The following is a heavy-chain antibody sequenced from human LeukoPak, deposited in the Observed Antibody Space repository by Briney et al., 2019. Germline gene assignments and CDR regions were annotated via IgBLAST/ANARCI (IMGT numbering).Heavy chain of an antibody. Sequence: PGGSLRLSCSASGFTFSSFAMHWVRQAPGRGLEYVSSISSNGGSTYYADSVKGRFTISRDNSKNTLNLQMSSLRAEDTAVYYCVKGGVYSSGRLDYWGQGTLVTVSS. CDR1: GFTFSSFA. V-gene: IGHV3-64D*09. CDR3: VKGGVYSSGRLDY. J-gene: IGHJ4*02. CDR2: ISSNGGST. D-gene: IGHD6-19*01.